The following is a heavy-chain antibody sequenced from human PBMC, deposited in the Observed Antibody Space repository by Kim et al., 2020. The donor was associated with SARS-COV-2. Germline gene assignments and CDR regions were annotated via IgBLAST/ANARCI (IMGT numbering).Heavy chain of an antibody. D-gene: IGHD6-19*01. Sequence: AQKLQGRVTMTTDTSTSTAYMELRSLRSDDTAVYYCARLLAGTYYYGMDVWGQGTTVTVSS. CDR3: ARLLAGTYYYGMDV. J-gene: IGHJ6*02. V-gene: IGHV1-18*01.